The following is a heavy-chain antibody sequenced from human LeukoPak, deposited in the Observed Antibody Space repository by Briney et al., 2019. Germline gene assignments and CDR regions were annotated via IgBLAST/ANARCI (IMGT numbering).Heavy chain of an antibody. J-gene: IGHJ4*02. V-gene: IGHV5-51*01. Sequence: GESLKISCKGSGYILTNYWIGWVRQMPGKGLEWMGIIYPGDSDTRYSPSFQGQVTISADKSISTAYLQWSSLKASDTAMYYCVRGNYYDSSGRFDYWGQGTLVTVSS. CDR2: IYPGDSDT. CDR1: GYILTNYW. D-gene: IGHD3-22*01. CDR3: VRGNYYDSSGRFDY.